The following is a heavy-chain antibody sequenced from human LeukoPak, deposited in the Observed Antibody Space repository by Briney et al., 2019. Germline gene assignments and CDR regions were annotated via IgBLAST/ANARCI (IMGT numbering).Heavy chain of an antibody. D-gene: IGHD3-9*01. Sequence: PGGSLRLSCAASGFTFDDYGMSWVRQAPGKGLEWVSGINWNGGSTGYADSVKGRFTISRDNAKNTLYLQMNSLRAEDTAVYYCAKDETYYDILTGYYPDYWGQGTLVTVSS. J-gene: IGHJ4*02. CDR3: AKDETYYDILTGYYPDY. CDR2: INWNGGST. V-gene: IGHV3-20*04. CDR1: GFTFDDYG.